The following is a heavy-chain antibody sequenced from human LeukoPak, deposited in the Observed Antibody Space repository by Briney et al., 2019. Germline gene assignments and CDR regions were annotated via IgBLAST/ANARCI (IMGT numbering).Heavy chain of an antibody. CDR1: GYTFTSYY. D-gene: IGHD3-16*01. Sequence: GGSVKVSCKASGYTFTSYYMHWVRQAPGRGLEWMGIINPSGGSTSYAQKFQGRVTMTRDTSTSTVYMELSSLRSEDTAVYYCARGVPPEDLGDYRGQGTLVTVSS. V-gene: IGHV1-46*01. J-gene: IGHJ4*02. CDR3: ARGVPPEDLGDY. CDR2: INPSGGST.